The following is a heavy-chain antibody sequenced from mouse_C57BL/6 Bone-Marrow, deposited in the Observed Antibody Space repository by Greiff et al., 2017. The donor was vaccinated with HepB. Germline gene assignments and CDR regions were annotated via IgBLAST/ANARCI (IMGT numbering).Heavy chain of an antibody. Sequence: EVQLQQSGPELVKPGASVKISCKASGYTFTDYYMNWVKQSHGKSLEWIGDINPNNGGTSYNQKFKGKATLTVDKSSSTAYMELRSLTSEDSAVYYCARKRGWYFDVWGTGTTVTVSS. CDR1: GYTFTDYY. J-gene: IGHJ1*03. V-gene: IGHV1-26*01. CDR3: ARKRGWYFDV. CDR2: INPNNGGT.